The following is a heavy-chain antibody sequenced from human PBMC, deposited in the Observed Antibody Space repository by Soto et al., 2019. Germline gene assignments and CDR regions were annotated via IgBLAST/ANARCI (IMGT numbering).Heavy chain of an antibody. CDR2: ISGSGGST. CDR1: GFTFDDYA. J-gene: IGHJ4*02. V-gene: IGHV3-23*04. CDR3: AKGAAAYYFDY. Sequence: EVQLVESGGGLVQPGRSLRLSCAASGFTFDDYAMHWVRQAPGKGLEWVSGISGSGGSTYYADSVKGRFTISRDNSKNTLYLQMNSLRAEDTAVYYCAKGAAAYYFDYWGQGTLVTVSS. D-gene: IGHD2-15*01.